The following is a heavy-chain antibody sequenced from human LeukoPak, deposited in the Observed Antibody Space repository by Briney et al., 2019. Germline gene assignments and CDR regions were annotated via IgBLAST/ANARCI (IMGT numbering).Heavy chain of an antibody. J-gene: IGHJ4*02. CDR3: ASLHYSGTYYFDY. V-gene: IGHV4-39*01. CDR1: RGSISNNNYY. Sequence: SETLSLTCSVSRGSISNNNYYWGWIRQPPGRGLEWIGSIFYSGNTYYNPSLNRRVTISVDTSNNQFSLKLSSVTAADTAVYYCASLHYSGTYYFDYWGQGTLVTVSS. D-gene: IGHD1-26*01. CDR2: IFYSGNT.